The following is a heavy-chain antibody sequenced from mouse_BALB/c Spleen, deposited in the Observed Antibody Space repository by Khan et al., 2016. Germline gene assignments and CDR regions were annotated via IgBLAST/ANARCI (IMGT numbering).Heavy chain of an antibody. D-gene: IGHD2-3*01. Sequence: EVQLQESGPSLVKPSQTLSITCSVTGDSITSGYWNWIRQFPGNKLEYMGYISYSGSTFYNPSLKCRISITRDTSKNQYFLQLHSVTTADTATDYCVTYDGYYFDYWGQGTTLTVSS. V-gene: IGHV3-8*02. CDR2: ISYSGST. J-gene: IGHJ2*01. CDR3: VTYDGYYFDY. CDR1: GDSITSGY.